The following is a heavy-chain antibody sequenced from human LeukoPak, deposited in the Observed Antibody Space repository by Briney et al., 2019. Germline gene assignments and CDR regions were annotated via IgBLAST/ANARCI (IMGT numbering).Heavy chain of an antibody. Sequence: GSLRLSCAASGFTVSRYYISWVRQAPGKGLECVSVLFKGGNSHYADSVKGRFTTSRDNPKNTMYLQMNSLRAEDTALYYCARVEWDLLGRAFDIWGQGTMVTVSS. V-gene: IGHV3-53*01. CDR3: ARVEWDLLGRAFDI. CDR2: LFKGGNS. D-gene: IGHD1-26*01. J-gene: IGHJ3*02. CDR1: GFTVSRYY.